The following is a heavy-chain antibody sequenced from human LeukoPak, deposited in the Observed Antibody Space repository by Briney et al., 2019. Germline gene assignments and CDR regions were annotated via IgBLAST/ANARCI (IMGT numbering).Heavy chain of an antibody. CDR2: ISGSGGST. CDR1: GFTFSSYA. Sequence: TGGSLRLSCAASGFTFSSYAMSWVRKAPGKGLEWVSAISGSGGSTYYADSVKGRFTISRDNSKNTLYLQMNSLRAEDTAVYYCANVGGSYFPSSFDYWGQGTLVTVSS. J-gene: IGHJ4*02. V-gene: IGHV3-23*01. CDR3: ANVGGSYFPSSFDY. D-gene: IGHD1-26*01.